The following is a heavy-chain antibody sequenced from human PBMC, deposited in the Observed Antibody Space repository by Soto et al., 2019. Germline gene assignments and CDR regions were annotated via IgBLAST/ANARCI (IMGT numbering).Heavy chain of an antibody. CDR2: IIPIFGTA. J-gene: IGHJ4*02. CDR3: AMRSSGYYYDRDMSFDY. Sequence: QVQLVQSGAEVKKPGSSVKVSCKASGGTFSSYAISWVRQAPGQGLEWMGGIIPIFGTANYAQKFQGRVTITADKSTSTAYMELSSLRSEDTAVYYCAMRSSGYYYDRDMSFDYWGQGTLVTVSS. V-gene: IGHV1-69*06. CDR1: GGTFSSYA. D-gene: IGHD3-22*01.